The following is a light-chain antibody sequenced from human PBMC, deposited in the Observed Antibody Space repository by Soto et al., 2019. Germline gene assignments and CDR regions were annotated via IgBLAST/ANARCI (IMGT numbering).Light chain of an antibody. CDR2: EGS. J-gene: IGLJ1*01. CDR3: CAYADTSTYV. Sequence: QAVVTQPASVSGSPGQSITISCTGTSSDVGTYNLVSWYQQHPGKAPKLMIYEGSKRPSGVSNRFSGSKSGNTASLTISGLQAEDEADYYCCAYADTSTYVFGTGTKVTVL. CDR1: SSDVGTYNL. V-gene: IGLV2-23*01.